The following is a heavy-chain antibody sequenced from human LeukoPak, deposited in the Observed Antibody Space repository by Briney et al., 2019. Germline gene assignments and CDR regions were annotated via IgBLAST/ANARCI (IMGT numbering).Heavy chain of an antibody. CDR1: GFTFSNAW. J-gene: IGHJ4*02. V-gene: IGHV3-15*01. Sequence: GGSLRLSCAASGFTFSNAWMSWVRQAPGKGLEWVGRIKSKTDGGTTDYAAPVKGRFTISRDDSENTLYLQMNSLKTEDTAVYYCTTDRCSSTSCYQVFDYWGQGTLVTVSS. CDR2: IKSKTDGGTT. CDR3: TTDRCSSTSCYQVFDY. D-gene: IGHD2-2*01.